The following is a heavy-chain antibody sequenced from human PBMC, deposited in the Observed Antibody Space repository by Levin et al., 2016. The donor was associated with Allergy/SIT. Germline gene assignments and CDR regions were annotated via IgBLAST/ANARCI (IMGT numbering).Heavy chain of an antibody. CDR2: IIPILGIA. D-gene: IGHD4-17*01. V-gene: IGHV1-69*04. Sequence: WVRQAPGQGLEWMGRIIPILGIANYAQKFQGRVTITADKSTSTAYMELSSLRSEDTAVYYCARDKATVTGGDDYWGQGTLVTVSS. J-gene: IGHJ4*02. CDR3: ARDKATVTGGDDY.